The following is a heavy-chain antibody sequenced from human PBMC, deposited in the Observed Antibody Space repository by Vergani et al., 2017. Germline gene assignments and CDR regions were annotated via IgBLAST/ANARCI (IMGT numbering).Heavy chain of an antibody. CDR3: ARDGYYDFWSGYYETRYYFDY. V-gene: IGHV1-46*01. Sequence: QVQLVQSGAEVKKPGASVKVSCKASGYTFTSYYMHWVRQAPGQGLEWMGIINPSGGSTSYAQKFQGRVTMTRDTSTSTVYMELSSLRSEDTAVYYCARDGYYDFWSGYYETRYYFDYWGQGTLVTVSS. D-gene: IGHD3-3*01. CDR1: GYTFTSYY. J-gene: IGHJ4*02. CDR2: INPSGGST.